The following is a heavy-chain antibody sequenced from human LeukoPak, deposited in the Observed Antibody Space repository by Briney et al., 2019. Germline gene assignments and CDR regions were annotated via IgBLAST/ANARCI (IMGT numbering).Heavy chain of an antibody. D-gene: IGHD6-13*01. CDR2: INPNSGGT. CDR3: AREWGIGGVAAAGTVDWFDP. J-gene: IGHJ5*02. V-gene: IGHV1-2*02. CDR1: GYTLTELS. Sequence: GASVKVSCKISGYTLTELSMHWVRQAPGQGLEWMGWINPNSGGTNYAQKFQGRVTMTRDTSISTAYMELSRLRSDDTAVYYCAREWGIGGVAAAGTVDWFDPWGQGTLVTVSS.